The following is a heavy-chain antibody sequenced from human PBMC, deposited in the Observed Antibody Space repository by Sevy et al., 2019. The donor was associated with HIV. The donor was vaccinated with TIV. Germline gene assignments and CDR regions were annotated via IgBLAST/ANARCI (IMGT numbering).Heavy chain of an antibody. V-gene: IGHV3-15*01. D-gene: IGHD1-26*01. CDR3: TTTRGWDYFDY. J-gene: IGHJ4*02. CDR1: GFTFSKAW. Sequence: GGSLRLSCAASGFTFSKAWMTWVRQAPGKGLEWVGRIKSKTDGGTTDYAAPVKGRFTISRDDSKNTLYLQMNSLKTEDTAVYYCTTTRGWDYFDYWGQGTLVTVSS. CDR2: IKSKTDGGTT.